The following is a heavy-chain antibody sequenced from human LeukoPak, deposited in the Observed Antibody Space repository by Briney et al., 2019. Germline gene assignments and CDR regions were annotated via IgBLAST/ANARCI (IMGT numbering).Heavy chain of an antibody. CDR2: INPNSGGT. CDR3: ARAGNCSSTSCYLGGNWFDP. CDR1: GYTFTGYY. J-gene: IGHJ5*02. Sequence: GASVEVSCKASGYTFTGYYMHWVRQAPGQGLEWMGWINPNSGGTNYAQKFQGRVTMTRDTSISTAYMELSRLRSDDTAVYYCARAGNCSSTSCYLGGNWFDPWGQGTLVTVSS. V-gene: IGHV1-2*02. D-gene: IGHD2-2*01.